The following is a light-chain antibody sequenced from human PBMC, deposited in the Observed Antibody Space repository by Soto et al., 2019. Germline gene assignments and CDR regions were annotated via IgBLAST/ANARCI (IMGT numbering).Light chain of an antibody. J-gene: IGLJ1*01. CDR2: EVS. CDR3: CSYVGGYSYV. V-gene: IGLV2-14*01. Sequence: QSALTQPASVSGSPGQSITISCTGTSSDVGGYKFVSWYQQHPGKAPKLMIYEVSNRPSGVSSRFSSSKSGNTASLTISGLQAEDEADYYCCSYVGGYSYVFGIGTKVTVL. CDR1: SSDVGGYKF.